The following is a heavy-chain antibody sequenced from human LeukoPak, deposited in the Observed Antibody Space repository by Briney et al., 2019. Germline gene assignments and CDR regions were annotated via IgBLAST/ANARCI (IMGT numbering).Heavy chain of an antibody. CDR1: GGSISSGSYY. V-gene: IGHV4-61*02. CDR3: AKPEKYGNIVVVVAAIPLGY. J-gene: IGHJ4*02. Sequence: ASQTLSLTCTVSGGSISSGSYYWSWIRQPAGKGLEWIGRIYTSGSTNYNPSLKSRVTISVDTSKNQFSLKLSSVTAADTAVYYCAKPEKYGNIVVVVAAIPLGYWGQGTLVTVSS. D-gene: IGHD2-15*01. CDR2: IYTSGST.